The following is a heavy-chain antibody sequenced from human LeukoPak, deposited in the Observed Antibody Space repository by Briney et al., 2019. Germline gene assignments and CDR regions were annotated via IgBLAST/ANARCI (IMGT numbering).Heavy chain of an antibody. V-gene: IGHV3-23*01. J-gene: IGHJ4*02. CDR2: ITGSDDRT. D-gene: IGHD3-22*01. CDR1: GFTFSNSD. Sequence: GGSLRLSCTASGFTFSNSDMNWVRQAPGKGLEWVSSITGSDDRTYYADSVKGRFTISRDYSKNTLRLQMSSLTVEDTAIYYCAKGPQVGSGYHPDFWGQGTLVTVSS. CDR3: AKGPQVGSGYHPDF.